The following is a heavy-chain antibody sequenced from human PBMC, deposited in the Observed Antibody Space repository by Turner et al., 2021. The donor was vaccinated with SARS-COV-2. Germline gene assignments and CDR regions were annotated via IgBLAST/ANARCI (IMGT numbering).Heavy chain of an antibody. J-gene: IGHJ4*02. V-gene: IGHV3-74*01. CDR2: INSDVSST. Sequence: EVQLVESGGGLVQPGGSLRLSCAASGFTFSNYWMHWVRQAPGKGLVWVSRINSDVSSTSYADSVKGRFTISRDNAKNTLYLQMNSLRAEDTAVYYCARDCSSTNCYRSGFNYWGQGTLVTVSS. CDR1: GFTFSNYW. CDR3: ARDCSSTNCYRSGFNY. D-gene: IGHD2-2*02.